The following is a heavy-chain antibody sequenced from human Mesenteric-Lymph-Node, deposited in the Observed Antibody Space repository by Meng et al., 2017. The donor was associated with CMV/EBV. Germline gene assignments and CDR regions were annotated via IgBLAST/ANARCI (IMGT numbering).Heavy chain of an antibody. D-gene: IGHD5-24*01. CDR1: GYTFSAYF. V-gene: IGHV1-2*02. Sequence: ASVKVSCKASGYTFSAYFVHWVRRAPGQGLEWMGWINPNRGDTIYAQKFQGRVTMTRDTSSGTAYMELRSLRSDDSAVYYCARRFRDSYNPFDYWGQGTLVTVSS. J-gene: IGHJ4*02. CDR2: INPNRGDT. CDR3: ARRFRDSYNPFDY.